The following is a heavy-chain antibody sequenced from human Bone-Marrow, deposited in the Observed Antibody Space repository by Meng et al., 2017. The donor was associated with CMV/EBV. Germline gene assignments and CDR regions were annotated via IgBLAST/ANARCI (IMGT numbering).Heavy chain of an antibody. CDR3: ARVPSDY. CDR1: GFMFSGYS. Sequence: GESLKISCAASGFMFSGYSMNWVRQAPGKGLEWVSMISSSSRYIYYADSVKGRFTISRDNAKNSLYLQMNSLRAEDTAVYYCARVPSDYWGQGTLVTVSS. CDR2: ISSSSRYI. V-gene: IGHV3-21*01. J-gene: IGHJ4*02.